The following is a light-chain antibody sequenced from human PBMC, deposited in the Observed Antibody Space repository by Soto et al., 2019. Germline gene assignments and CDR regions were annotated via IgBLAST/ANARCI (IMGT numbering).Light chain of an antibody. CDR1: SSDVGGYNY. J-gene: IGLJ2*01. CDR2: EVS. Sequence: ALTQPRSVSGSPGQSVTISCTGTSSDVGGYNYVSWYQQHPGKAPKLMIYEVSNRPSGISNRFSGSKSGNTASLTLSGLQAEDEADYYCSSYTSSSTLVFGGGTKLTVL. CDR3: SSYTSSSTLV. V-gene: IGLV2-14*01.